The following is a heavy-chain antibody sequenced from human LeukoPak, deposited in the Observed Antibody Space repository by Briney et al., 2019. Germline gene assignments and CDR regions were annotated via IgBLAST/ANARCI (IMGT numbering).Heavy chain of an antibody. CDR1: GFTFRSYW. D-gene: IGHD2-15*01. Sequence: PGGSLRLSCAAPGFTFRSYWMHWVRQAPGKGLVWVSRINSDGSSTNYADSVKGRFTISRDNAKNTLYLQMNSLRAECTPMYYYPRELRGYCSGVSCYSRNCFDPCGQGTLVTVSS. CDR3: PRELRGYCSGVSCYSRNCFDP. V-gene: IGHV3-74*01. J-gene: IGHJ5*02. CDR2: INSDGSST.